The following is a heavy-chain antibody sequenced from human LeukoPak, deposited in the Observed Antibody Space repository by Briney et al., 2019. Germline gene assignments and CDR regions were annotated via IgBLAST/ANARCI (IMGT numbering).Heavy chain of an antibody. Sequence: SVKVSCKASGYTFTSYAMQWVRQARGQRLEWIGWIVVGSGNTNYAQKFQERVTITRDMSTSTAYMELSSLRSEDTAVYYCARDQLNYYMDVWGKGTTVTVSS. J-gene: IGHJ6*03. CDR3: ARDQLNYYMDV. V-gene: IGHV1-58*02. CDR1: GYTFTSYA. CDR2: IVVGSGNT.